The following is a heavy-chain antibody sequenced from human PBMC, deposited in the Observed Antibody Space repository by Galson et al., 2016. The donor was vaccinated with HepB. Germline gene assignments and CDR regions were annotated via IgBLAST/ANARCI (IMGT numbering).Heavy chain of an antibody. CDR1: GFTVSNQA. Sequence: SLRLSCAVSGFTVSNQAMSWVRQAPGKGLEWVSTIRASGTRTYYADSVKGRFTISRDNSRNTLYLQMNSLRVDDTAVYHCAKDQAYEWYFDSWGQGTLVTVSS. CDR3: AKDQAYEWYFDS. J-gene: IGHJ4*02. D-gene: IGHD3-3*01. CDR2: IRASGTRT. V-gene: IGHV3-23*01.